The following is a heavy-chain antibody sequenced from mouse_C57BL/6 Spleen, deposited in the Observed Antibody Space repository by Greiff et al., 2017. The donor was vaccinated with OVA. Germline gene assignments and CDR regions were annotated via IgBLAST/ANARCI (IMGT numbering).Heavy chain of an antibody. CDR2: IWRGGST. Sequence: VQGVESGPGLVQPSQSLSIPCTVSGFSLTSYGVHWVRQSPGKGLEWLGVIWRGGSTDYNAAFMSRLSITKDNTKSQVFLKRKSREADDTTIYYCAKEGLGRGTDYFDYWGQGTTLTVSS. J-gene: IGHJ2*01. D-gene: IGHD4-1*01. CDR3: AKEGLGRGTDYFDY. V-gene: IGHV2-5*01. CDR1: GFSLTSYG.